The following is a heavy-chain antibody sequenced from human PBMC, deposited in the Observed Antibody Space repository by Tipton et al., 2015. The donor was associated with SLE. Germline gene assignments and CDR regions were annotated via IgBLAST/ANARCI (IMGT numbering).Heavy chain of an antibody. CDR1: GFTFDDYA. J-gene: IGHJ5*02. CDR2: ISWNSGSI. CDR3: AKGKEQWLVRGNWFDP. V-gene: IGHV3-9*01. Sequence: SLRLPCAASGFTFDDYAMHWVRQAPGKGLEWVSGISWNSGSIGYADSVKGRFTISRDNAKNSLYLQMNSLRAEDTALYYCAKGKEQWLVRGNWFDPWGQGTLVTVSS. D-gene: IGHD6-19*01.